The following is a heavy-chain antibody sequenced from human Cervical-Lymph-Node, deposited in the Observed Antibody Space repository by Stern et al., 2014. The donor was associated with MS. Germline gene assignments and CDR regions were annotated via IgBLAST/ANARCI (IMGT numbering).Heavy chain of an antibody. Sequence: QVQLQESGPGLVKPSQTLSLTCNVSGGLIRTGGYYWDWIRQPPGKGLEWIGHVDYTGRTNYSPSLESRVTISLDTFKNQFSLNLNSATVADTAVYYCAKIRLGDGSVSWGQGTPVTVSS. CDR3: AKIRLGDGSVS. CDR2: VDYTGRT. CDR1: GGLIRTGGYY. V-gene: IGHV4-31*03. J-gene: IGHJ1*01. D-gene: IGHD3-16*01.